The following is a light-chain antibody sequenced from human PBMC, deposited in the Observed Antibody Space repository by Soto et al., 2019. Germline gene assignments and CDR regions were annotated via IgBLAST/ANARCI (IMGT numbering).Light chain of an antibody. CDR3: HQYAVSPLT. CDR2: DAS. CDR1: QSVRTN. Sequence: EIVLTQSPATLSVSPGERATLSCRASQSVRTNVVWYQQKPGQAPRLLIYDASNRATGVPDRFSGSGSGTDFTVSVTRLEPEEFAVYYCHQYAVSPLTFGGGTTVEIK. V-gene: IGKV3-20*01. J-gene: IGKJ4*01.